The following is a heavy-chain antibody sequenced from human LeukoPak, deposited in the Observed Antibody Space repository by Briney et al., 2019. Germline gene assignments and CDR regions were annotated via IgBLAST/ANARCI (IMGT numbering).Heavy chain of an antibody. J-gene: IGHJ4*02. CDR2: INHSGST. CDR1: GGSFSGYY. D-gene: IGHD2-15*01. CDR3: ASGKFNCSGGSCYNFDY. Sequence: SETLSLTCAVYGGSFSGYYWSCIRQPPGKGLEWIGEINHSGSTNYNPSLKSRVTISVDTSKNQFSLKLSSVTAADTAAYYCASGKFNCSGGSCYNFDYWGQGTLVTVSS. V-gene: IGHV4-34*01.